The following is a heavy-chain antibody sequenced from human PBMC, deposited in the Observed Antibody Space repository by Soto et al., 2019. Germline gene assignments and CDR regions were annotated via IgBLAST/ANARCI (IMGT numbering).Heavy chain of an antibody. CDR3: ARAYCGGDCYIDY. J-gene: IGHJ4*02. Sequence: SETLSLTYAVYGGSFSGYYWSWIRQPPGKGLEWIGEINHSGSTNYNPSLKSRVTISVDTSKNQFSLKLSSVTAADTAVYYCARAYCGGDCYIDYWGQGTLVTVSS. CDR1: GGSFSGYY. V-gene: IGHV4-34*01. CDR2: INHSGST. D-gene: IGHD2-21*02.